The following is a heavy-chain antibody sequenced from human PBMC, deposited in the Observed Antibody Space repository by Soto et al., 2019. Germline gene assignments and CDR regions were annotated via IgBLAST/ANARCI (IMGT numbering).Heavy chain of an antibody. Sequence: EVQLVESGGGLVQPGRSLRLSCAASGFTFDDYAMHWVRQAPGKGLEWVSGISWNSGSIGYADSVKGRFTISRDNAKNSPYLQTDSLRAEAIALYYSAKEAWDFYAFDIWGQGTMVTVSS. V-gene: IGHV3-9*03. CDR1: GFTFDDYA. D-gene: IGHD1-26*01. J-gene: IGHJ3*02. CDR3: AKEAWDFYAFDI. CDR2: ISWNSGSI.